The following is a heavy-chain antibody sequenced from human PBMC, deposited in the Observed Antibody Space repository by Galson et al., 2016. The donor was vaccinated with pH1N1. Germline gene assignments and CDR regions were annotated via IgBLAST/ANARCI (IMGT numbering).Heavy chain of an antibody. CDR1: GFSLSTSGMC. CDR2: IDWDDDK. J-gene: IGHJ4*02. Sequence: PALVKPTQTLTLTCTFSGFSLSTSGMCVSWIRQPPGKALEWLALIDWDDDKYYTTSLKTRLTISKDTSKTQVVLTMTNMDPVDKATYYCARMQYGDYLGYFDYWGQGTLVTVSS. V-gene: IGHV2-70*01. D-gene: IGHD4-17*01. CDR3: ARMQYGDYLGYFDY.